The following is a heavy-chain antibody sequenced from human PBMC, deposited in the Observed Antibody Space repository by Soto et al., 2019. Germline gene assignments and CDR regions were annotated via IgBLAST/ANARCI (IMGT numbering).Heavy chain of an antibody. D-gene: IGHD3-3*01. CDR3: ARDKRDLRFLEWSYYFDY. CDR1: GFTFSSCA. V-gene: IGHV3-30-3*01. J-gene: IGHJ4*02. CDR2: ISYDGSNK. Sequence: PGGSLRLSCAASGFTFSSCAVHWVRQAPGKGLEWVALISYDGSNKYYADSVKGRFTISRDNSKNTLYLQMNSLRAEDTAVYYCARDKRDLRFLEWSYYFDYWGQGTLVTVS.